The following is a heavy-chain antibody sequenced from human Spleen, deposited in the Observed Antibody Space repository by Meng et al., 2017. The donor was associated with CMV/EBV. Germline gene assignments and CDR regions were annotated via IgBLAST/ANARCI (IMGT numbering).Heavy chain of an antibody. CDR1: GYS. CDR3: ARDDPHCSSASCYTPTGIDH. V-gene: IGHV3-21*01. J-gene: IGHJ4*02. D-gene: IGHD2-2*01. CDR2: MSTSSRYI. Sequence: GYSVNWVRQAPGKGLEWVSSMSTSSRYIYYRDSVRGRFTMSRDDAKNSLYLQMNNLRGDDTAVYYCARDDPHCSSASCYTPTGIDHWGQGTLVTVSS.